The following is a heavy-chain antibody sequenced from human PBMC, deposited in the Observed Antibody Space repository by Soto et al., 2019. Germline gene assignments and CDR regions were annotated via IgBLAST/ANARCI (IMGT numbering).Heavy chain of an antibody. Sequence: SVKVSCKASGGTFSSYAISWVRQAPGQGLEWMGGIIPIFGTANYAQKFQGRVTITADESTSTAYMELSSLRSEDTAVYYCASDITVRYYYVSSGDSGPLYYCDYWGQGT. V-gene: IGHV1-69*13. CDR2: IIPIFGTA. D-gene: IGHD3-22*01. J-gene: IGHJ4*02. CDR3: ASDITVRYYYVSSGDSGPLYYCDY. CDR1: GGTFSSYA.